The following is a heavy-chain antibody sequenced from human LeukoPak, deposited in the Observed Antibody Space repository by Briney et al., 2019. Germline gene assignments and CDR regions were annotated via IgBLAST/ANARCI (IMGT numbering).Heavy chain of an antibody. CDR3: AKEGYYDSSGYYFNVFDI. CDR2: ISSDGTIT. Sequence: GGSLRLSCAASGFTFSSYWMSWVRQAPGKGLEWVSRISSDGTITSYADSVRGRFTISRDNAKNTLYLQMNSLRAEDTAVYYCAKEGYYDSSGYYFNVFDIWGQGTMVTVSS. CDR1: GFTFSSYW. V-gene: IGHV3-74*01. D-gene: IGHD3-22*01. J-gene: IGHJ3*02.